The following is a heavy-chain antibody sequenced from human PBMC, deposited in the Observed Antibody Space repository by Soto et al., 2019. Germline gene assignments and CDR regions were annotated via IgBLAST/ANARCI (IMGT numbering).Heavy chain of an antibody. CDR2: ISYDGNNK. CDR3: AKSVYNWNDGFFDY. V-gene: IGHV3-30*18. CDR1: GVTFSTYG. J-gene: IGHJ4*02. D-gene: IGHD1-1*01. Sequence: GGSLRLSCAASGVTFSTYGMHWVRQAPGKGLEWVAVISYDGNNKYYADSVKGRFNISRDNSKNTLYLQMSSLRAEDTAVYYCAKSVYNWNDGFFDYWGQGTLVSVSS.